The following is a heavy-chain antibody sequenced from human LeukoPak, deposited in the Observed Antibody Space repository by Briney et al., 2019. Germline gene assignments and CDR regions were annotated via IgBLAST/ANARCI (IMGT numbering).Heavy chain of an antibody. CDR1: GFTFSTYA. J-gene: IGHJ4*02. D-gene: IGHD3-22*01. V-gene: IGHV3-30*04. Sequence: GGSLRLSCAASGFTFSTYAMHWVRQAPGKGLEWVAVISYDGSSKYYADSVKGRFTISRDNSKNTLYLQMNSLRAEDTAVYYCARGDDSSGYYEFNYFDYWGQGTLVTVSS. CDR3: ARGDDSSGYYEFNYFDY. CDR2: ISYDGSSK.